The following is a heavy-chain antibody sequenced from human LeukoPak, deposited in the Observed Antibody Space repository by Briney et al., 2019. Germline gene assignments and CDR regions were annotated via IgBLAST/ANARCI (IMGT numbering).Heavy chain of an antibody. CDR1: GYSFTSYG. J-gene: IGHJ5*02. CDR3: ARLGGYCSGGSCYEGNWFDP. CDR2: IYPGDSDT. Sequence: GESLKISCKGSGYSFTSYGIGWVRQMPGKGLEWIGIIYPGDSDTRYSPSFQGQVTISADKSISTAYLQWSSLKASDTAMYYCARLGGYCSGGSCYEGNWFDPWGQGTLVTVSS. D-gene: IGHD2-15*01. V-gene: IGHV5-51*01.